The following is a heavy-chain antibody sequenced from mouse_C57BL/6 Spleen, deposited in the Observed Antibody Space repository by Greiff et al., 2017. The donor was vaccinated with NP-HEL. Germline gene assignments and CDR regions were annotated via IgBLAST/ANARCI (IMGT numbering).Heavy chain of an antibody. Sequence: QVQLQQPGAELVRPGTSVKLSCKASGYTFTSYWMHWVKQRPGQGLEWIGVIDPSDSYTNYNQKFKGKATLTVDTSSSTAYMQLSSLTSEDSAVYYCAPFITTVVATPYFDVWGTGTTVTVSS. D-gene: IGHD1-1*01. CDR1: GYTFTSYW. CDR2: IDPSDSYT. V-gene: IGHV1-59*01. J-gene: IGHJ1*03. CDR3: APFITTVVATPYFDV.